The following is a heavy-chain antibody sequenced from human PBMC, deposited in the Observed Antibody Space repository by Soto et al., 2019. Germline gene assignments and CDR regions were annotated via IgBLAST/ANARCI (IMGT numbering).Heavy chain of an antibody. CDR3: ARAYYGDYPVFDY. Sequence: SETLSLTCTVSGGSISSYYWSWIRQPPGKGLEWIGYIYYSGSTNYNPSLKSRVTISVDTSKNQFSLKLSSVTAADTAVYYCARAYYGDYPVFDYWGQGTLVTVSS. V-gene: IGHV4-59*01. CDR1: GGSISSYY. J-gene: IGHJ4*02. CDR2: IYYSGST. D-gene: IGHD4-17*01.